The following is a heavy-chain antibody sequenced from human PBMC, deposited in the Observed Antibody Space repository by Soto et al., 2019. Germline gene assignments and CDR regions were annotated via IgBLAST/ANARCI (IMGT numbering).Heavy chain of an antibody. V-gene: IGHV3-21*01. CDR3: ARDRRYCSGRSCYSNFDY. J-gene: IGHJ4*02. D-gene: IGHD2-15*01. Sequence: GGSLRLSCAASGFSFSSYSINWVRQAPGKGLEWVSSISTGSTSMFYADSLEGRFTISRADAKNSLYLEMNSLRAEDTAVYFCARDRRYCSGRSCYSNFDYWGQGTLVTVSS. CDR1: GFSFSSYS. CDR2: ISTGSTSM.